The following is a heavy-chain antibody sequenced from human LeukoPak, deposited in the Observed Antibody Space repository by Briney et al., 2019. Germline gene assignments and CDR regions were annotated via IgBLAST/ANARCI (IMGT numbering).Heavy chain of an antibody. CDR1: GYTFIGYY. CDR3: ARLVGLSTTASY. Sequence: ASVKVSCKASGYTFIGYYLHWVRQAPGQGLEWMGWINPTSGGTNYAQKFQDRVTMTRDTSINTAYMELSRLTSDDTAVYYCARLVGLSTTASYWGQGTLVVVSS. CDR2: INPTSGGT. V-gene: IGHV1-2*02. D-gene: IGHD5/OR15-5a*01. J-gene: IGHJ4*02.